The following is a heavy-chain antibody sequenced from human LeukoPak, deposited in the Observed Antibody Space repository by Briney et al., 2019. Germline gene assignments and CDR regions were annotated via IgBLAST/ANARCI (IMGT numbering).Heavy chain of an antibody. CDR3: ARDKGHRYDYLGAKCYMDL. V-gene: IGHV3-21*01. CDR2: ISGVGASYI. D-gene: IGHD5-12*01. J-gene: IGHJ2*01. CDR1: GFTFNRNN. Sequence: GGSLRLSCAASGFTFNRNNMNGVRQAPGKGLEWVSSISGVGASYIFYADSVKGRFTISRDNARNSLYLQMDSLKVEDTALYYCARDKGHRYDYLGAKCYMDLWGSGTLVSVSS.